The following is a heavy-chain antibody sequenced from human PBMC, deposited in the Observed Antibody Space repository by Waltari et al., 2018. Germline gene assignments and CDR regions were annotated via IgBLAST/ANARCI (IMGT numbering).Heavy chain of an antibody. Sequence: EVQLVESGGGLVNPGGSLRLSCAASGFTFSNPYINWVRQAPGKGLDWVVRVKSKTDGGTTEYAAPVKGRFTISRDESKDTAYLQMNSLRIEDTAVYYCATERTGSHDYWGQGTLVTVSS. J-gene: IGHJ4*02. D-gene: IGHD1-26*01. CDR2: VKSKTDGGTT. CDR3: ATERTGSHDY. V-gene: IGHV3-15*01. CDR1: GFTFSNPY.